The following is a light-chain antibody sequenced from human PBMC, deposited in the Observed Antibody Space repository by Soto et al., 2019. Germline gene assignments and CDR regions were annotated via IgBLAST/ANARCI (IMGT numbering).Light chain of an antibody. V-gene: IGKV3-20*01. CDR3: QQYDSSPLT. CDR1: QPISSHRY. J-gene: IGKJ4*01. CDR2: GSS. Sequence: EIVXTQSPVTLSLSPGERATLSFRAIQPISSHRYLDWYQQKTGQATSVIIYGSSRRATCIPERLSGSGSGKDFTITISRLEPEDFAVYYCQQYDSSPLTFGGVPKVDIK.